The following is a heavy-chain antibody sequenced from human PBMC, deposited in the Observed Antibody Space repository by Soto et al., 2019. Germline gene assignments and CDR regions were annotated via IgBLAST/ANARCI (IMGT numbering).Heavy chain of an antibody. Sequence: QVQLVQSGAEVKKPGASVKVSCKASGYTFTGYYMHWVRQAPGQGLEWMGWINPNSGGTNYAQKFQGRVTMTRDTSIITAYMELSRLRSDDTAVYYCARDSSQYCTNGVCYTRPSDFDYWGQGTLVTVSS. D-gene: IGHD2-8*01. CDR1: GYTFTGYY. CDR3: ARDSSQYCTNGVCYTRPSDFDY. V-gene: IGHV1-2*02. J-gene: IGHJ4*02. CDR2: INPNSGGT.